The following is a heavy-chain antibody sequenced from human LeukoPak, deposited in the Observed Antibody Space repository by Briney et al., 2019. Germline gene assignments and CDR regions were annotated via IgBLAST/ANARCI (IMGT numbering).Heavy chain of an antibody. CDR2: ISWNSGSI. Sequence: GRSLRLSCAASGFTFDDYAMHWVRQAPGKGLEWVSGISWNSGSIGYADSVKGRFTTSRDNAKNSLYLQMNSLRAEDTALYYCAKDSSGYYYSSGSFDYWGQGNLVTVSS. D-gene: IGHD3-22*01. J-gene: IGHJ4*02. V-gene: IGHV3-9*01. CDR1: GFTFDDYA. CDR3: AKDSSGYYYSSGSFDY.